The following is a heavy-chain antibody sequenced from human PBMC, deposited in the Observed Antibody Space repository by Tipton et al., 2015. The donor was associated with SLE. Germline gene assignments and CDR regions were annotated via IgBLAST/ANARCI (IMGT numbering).Heavy chain of an antibody. CDR3: AREGDSGSYIDF. CDR2: IYHSGST. Sequence: TLSLTCTVSGGSVSSGSYYWSWIRQPPGKGLEWIGYIYHSGSTYYNPSLKSRVTISVDTSKNQFSLKLSSVTAADTAVYYCAREGDSGSYIDFWGQGTLVTVSS. D-gene: IGHD3-10*01. J-gene: IGHJ4*02. V-gene: IGHV4-61*01. CDR1: GGSVSSGSYY.